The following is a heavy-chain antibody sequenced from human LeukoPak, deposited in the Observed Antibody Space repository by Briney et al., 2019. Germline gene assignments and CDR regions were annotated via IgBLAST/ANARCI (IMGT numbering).Heavy chain of an antibody. CDR3: ARGFGAGYFDY. CDR1: GFTFSSYA. J-gene: IGHJ4*02. V-gene: IGHV3-64*01. D-gene: IGHD3-10*01. CDR2: ISSNGGST. Sequence: GGPLRLSCAASGFTFSSYAMHWVRQAPGKGLEYVSAISSNGGSTYYANSVKGRFTISRDNSKNTLYLQMGSLRAEDMAVYYCARGFGAGYFDYWGQGTLVTVSS.